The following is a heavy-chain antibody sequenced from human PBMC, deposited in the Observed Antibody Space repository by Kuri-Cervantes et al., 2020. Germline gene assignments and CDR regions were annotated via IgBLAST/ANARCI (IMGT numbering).Heavy chain of an antibody. D-gene: IGHD6-19*01. CDR1: DASIGIFY. V-gene: IGHV4-34*01. J-gene: IGHJ4*02. CDR2: INHSGST. CDR3: ARGRGSGWTDFDY. Sequence: SETLSLTCSVSDASIGIFYWSWIRQPPGKGLEWIGEINHSGSTNYNPSLKSRVTISVDTSKNQFSLKLSSVTAADTAVYYCARGRGSGWTDFDYWGQGTLVTVSS.